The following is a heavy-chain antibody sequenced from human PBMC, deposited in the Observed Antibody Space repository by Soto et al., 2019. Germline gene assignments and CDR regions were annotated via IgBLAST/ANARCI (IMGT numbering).Heavy chain of an antibody. J-gene: IGHJ4*02. Sequence: GGSLRLSCAASGFTFSSYGMHWVRQAPGKGLEWVAVIWYDGSNKYYADSVKGRFTISRDNSKNTLYLQMNSLRAEDTAVYYCARTYSSGFYTIDYWGQGTLVTVSS. CDR3: ARTYSSGFYTIDY. D-gene: IGHD6-19*01. V-gene: IGHV3-33*01. CDR1: GFTFSSYG. CDR2: IWYDGSNK.